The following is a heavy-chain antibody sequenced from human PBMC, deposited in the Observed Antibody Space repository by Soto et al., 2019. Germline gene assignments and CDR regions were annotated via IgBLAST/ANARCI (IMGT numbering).Heavy chain of an antibody. CDR2: IIPIFGTA. V-gene: IGHV1-69*01. Sequence: QVQLVQSGAEVKKPGSSVKVSCKASGGTFSSYAISWVRQAPGQGLEWMGGIIPIFGTANYAQKFQCRVTITADESTSTAYMELSSLRSEDTSVYYCARGYYYGSGSYWWFDPWGQGTLVTVSS. D-gene: IGHD3-10*01. J-gene: IGHJ5*02. CDR1: GGTFSSYA. CDR3: ARGYYYGSGSYWWFDP.